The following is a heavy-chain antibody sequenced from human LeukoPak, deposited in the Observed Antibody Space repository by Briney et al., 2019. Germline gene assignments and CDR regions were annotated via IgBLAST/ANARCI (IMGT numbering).Heavy chain of an antibody. CDR3: ARDGLAAAGNYYYGMDV. J-gene: IGHJ6*02. V-gene: IGHV3-11*04. Sequence: PGGSLRLSCAASGFTFSDYYMSWIRQAPGKGLEWVSYISSSGSTIYYADSVKGRFTISRDNAKNSLYLQMNSLRAEDTAVCYCARDGLAAAGNYYYGMDVWGQGTTVTVSS. CDR1: GFTFSDYY. D-gene: IGHD6-13*01. CDR2: ISSSGSTI.